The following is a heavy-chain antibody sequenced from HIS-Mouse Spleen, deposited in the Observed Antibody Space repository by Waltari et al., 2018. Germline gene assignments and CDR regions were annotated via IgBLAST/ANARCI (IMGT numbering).Heavy chain of an antibody. V-gene: IGHV4-38-2*02. CDR2: IYHSGRT. J-gene: IGHJ5*02. Sequence: QVQLQESGPGLVKPSETLSLTCTVSGYSISSGYYWGWIRQPPGKGLGWIGSIYHSGRTYYNPSLKSRVTISVDTSKNQFSLKLSSVTAADTAVYYCARVKTWGQGTLVTVSS. CDR3: ARVKT. CDR1: GYSISSGYY.